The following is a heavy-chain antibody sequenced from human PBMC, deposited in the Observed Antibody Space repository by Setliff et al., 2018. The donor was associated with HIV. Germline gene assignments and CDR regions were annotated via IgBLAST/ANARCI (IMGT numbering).Heavy chain of an antibody. CDR1: GGTFRGYA. CDR3: ARDQGEVTRACWH. D-gene: IGHD2-21*02. J-gene: IGHJ1*01. Sequence: SVKVSCKASGGTFRGYAISWVRQAPGQGLEWMGGIISIFGTENYAQRFQGRVAITEDESTNTAYMELTSLTSDDTAVYYCARDQGEVTRACWHWGQGTLVTVSS. CDR2: IISIFGTE. V-gene: IGHV1-69*13.